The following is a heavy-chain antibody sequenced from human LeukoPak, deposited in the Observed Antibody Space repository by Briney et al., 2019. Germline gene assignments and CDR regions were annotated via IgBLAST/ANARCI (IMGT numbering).Heavy chain of an antibody. CDR2: IYYSGST. D-gene: IGHD3-22*01. J-gene: IGHJ4*02. CDR1: GGSISSSSYY. V-gene: IGHV4-39*07. Sequence: SETLSLTCTVSGGSISSSSYYWGWIRQPPGKGLEWIGSIYYSGSTYYNPSLKSRVTISVDTSKNQFSLKLSSVTAADTAVYYCARSAMIVVVIPNWGQGTLATVPS. CDR3: ARSAMIVVVIPN.